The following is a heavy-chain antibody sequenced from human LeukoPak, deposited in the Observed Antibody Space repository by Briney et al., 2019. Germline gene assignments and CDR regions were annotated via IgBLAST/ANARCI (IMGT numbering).Heavy chain of an antibody. D-gene: IGHD3-10*01. V-gene: IGHV3-21*04. CDR1: GFTFRSYS. Sequence: GGSLRLSCAASGFTFRSYSMNWVRQAPGKGLEWVSSISGSSTDIYYADSVKGRFTISRDNAKNSLYLQMNSLRAEDTAVYYCARSPPSYYGSGSYYNGLFDYWGQGTLVTVSS. CDR2: ISGSSTDI. CDR3: ARSPPSYYGSGSYYNGLFDY. J-gene: IGHJ4*02.